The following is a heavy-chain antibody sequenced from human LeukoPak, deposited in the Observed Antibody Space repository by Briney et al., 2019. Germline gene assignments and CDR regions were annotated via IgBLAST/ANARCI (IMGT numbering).Heavy chain of an antibody. CDR3: ARDHYDSSGYYYEGDAFDI. V-gene: IGHV3-23*01. D-gene: IGHD3-22*01. Sequence: GGSLRLSCAASGFTFSSYAMSWVRQAPGKGLEWVSVITGSGGSTYYADSVKGRFTISRDNSKNTLYLQMNSLRAEDTAVYYCARDHYDSSGYYYEGDAFDIWGQGTMVTVSS. J-gene: IGHJ3*02. CDR2: ITGSGGST. CDR1: GFTFSSYA.